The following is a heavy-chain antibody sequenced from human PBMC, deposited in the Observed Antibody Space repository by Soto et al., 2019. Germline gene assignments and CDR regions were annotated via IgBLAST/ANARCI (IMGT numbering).Heavy chain of an antibody. D-gene: IGHD1-7*01. CDR2: IYDNGGA. J-gene: IGHJ4*02. CDR3: VRVKGGTTRRAFDS. CDR1: GDSISSGGYY. V-gene: IGHV4-31*03. Sequence: QVQLQESGPGLVKPSQTLSLTCTVCGDSISSGGYYWSWIRQHPGKGLEWIGYIYDNGGAYYSPSLKGRVVISVDRSENQFSLRLSSVTAADTAVYYCVRVKGGTTRRAFDSWGQGTLVTVSS.